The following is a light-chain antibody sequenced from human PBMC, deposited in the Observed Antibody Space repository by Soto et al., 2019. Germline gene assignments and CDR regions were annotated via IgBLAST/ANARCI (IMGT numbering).Light chain of an antibody. Sequence: SVLTQPASVSGSPGQSITISCTGTISDFVLYNYVSWYQQHPGKAPKLLLYGVSNRPSGVSDRFSGSKSGNTASLTISGLQAEDEADYFCSSHTTTSSALQVFGTGTKVTVL. V-gene: IGLV2-14*01. J-gene: IGLJ1*01. CDR3: SSHTTTSSALQV. CDR2: GVS. CDR1: ISDFVLYNY.